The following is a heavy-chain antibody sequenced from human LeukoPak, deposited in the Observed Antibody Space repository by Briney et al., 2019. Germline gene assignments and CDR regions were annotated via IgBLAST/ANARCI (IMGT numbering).Heavy chain of an antibody. CDR3: ARESRQQLVDY. CDR1: GGSFSGYY. V-gene: IGHV4-34*01. CDR2: INHSGST. D-gene: IGHD6-13*01. J-gene: IGHJ4*02. Sequence: PSETLSLTCAVYGGSFSGYYWSWIRQPPGKGLEWIGEINHSGSTYYNPSLKSRVTISVDTSKNQFSLKLSSVTAADTAVYYCARESRQQLVDYWGQGTLVTVSS.